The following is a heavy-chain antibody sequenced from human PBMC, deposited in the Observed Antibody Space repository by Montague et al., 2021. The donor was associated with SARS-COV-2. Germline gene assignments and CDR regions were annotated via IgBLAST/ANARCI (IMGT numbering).Heavy chain of an antibody. J-gene: IGHJ4*02. D-gene: IGHD2-21*02. V-gene: IGHV2-70*11. CDR2: IDWDDDK. CDR1: GFSLSTSGMC. Sequence: PALVKPTQTLTLTCTFSGFSLSTSGMCVSWIRQRPGKALEWLARIDWDDDKYYSTSLKTRLTISKNTSKNQVVLTMTNMDPVDTATYDCARMGVVTALDYWGQGTLVTVSS. CDR3: ARMGVVTALDY.